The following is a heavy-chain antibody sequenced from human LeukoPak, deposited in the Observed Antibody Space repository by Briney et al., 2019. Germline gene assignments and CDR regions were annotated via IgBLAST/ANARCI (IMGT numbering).Heavy chain of an antibody. Sequence: GGSLRLSCAASGFTFSSYAMHWVRQAPGKGLEWVAVISYDGSNKYYADSVKGRFTISRDNSKNTLYLRMNSLRAEDTAVYYCARDYGAVGATYYYYYGMDVWGQGTTVTVSS. D-gene: IGHD1-26*01. CDR3: ARDYGAVGATYYYYYGMDV. CDR1: GFTFSSYA. J-gene: IGHJ6*02. V-gene: IGHV3-30-3*01. CDR2: ISYDGSNK.